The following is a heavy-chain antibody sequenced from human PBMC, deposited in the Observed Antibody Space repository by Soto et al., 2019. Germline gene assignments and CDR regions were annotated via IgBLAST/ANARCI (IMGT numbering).Heavy chain of an antibody. V-gene: IGHV2-5*01. CDR1: GFSLSTSGLG. CDR2: IYWTADK. CDR3: AHRPTTGRHY. Sequence: QITLKESGPTLVKPTQTLTLTCTFSGFSLSTSGLGVARYRQPPGKTLQWLALIYWTADKRYSPSLKSRPTITTDTSKNQVVLTMPNMDPMDTGTYFCAHRPTTGRHYWGQGTLVTVSS. J-gene: IGHJ4*02.